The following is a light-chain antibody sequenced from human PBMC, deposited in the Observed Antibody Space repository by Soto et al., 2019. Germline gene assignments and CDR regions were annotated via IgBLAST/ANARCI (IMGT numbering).Light chain of an antibody. CDR3: AAWDDSLRGVV. CDR2: SNS. V-gene: IGLV1-47*01. Sequence: QSVLTQPPSASGTPGQRVTISCSGSSSNIGSNYVYWYRQLPATAPKLLIYSNSQRPSGVPDRFSGSKSGTSASLAISGLRSEDEADYYGAAWDDSLRGVVFGGGTKLTVL. CDR1: SSNIGSNY. J-gene: IGLJ2*01.